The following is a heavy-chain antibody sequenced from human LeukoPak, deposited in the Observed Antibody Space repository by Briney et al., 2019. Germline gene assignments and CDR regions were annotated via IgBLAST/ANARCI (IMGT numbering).Heavy chain of an antibody. CDR2: ISSSSSYI. CDR3: AREKPSVAGFDY. V-gene: IGHV3-21*04. CDR1: GFTFSSYS. Sequence: PGGSLRLSCAASGFTFSSYSMNWVRQAPGKGLEWVSSISSSSSYIYYADSVRGRFTISRDNSKNTVYLQMNSLRAEDTAVYYCAREKPSVAGFDYWGQGTLVTVSS. D-gene: IGHD6-19*01. J-gene: IGHJ4*02.